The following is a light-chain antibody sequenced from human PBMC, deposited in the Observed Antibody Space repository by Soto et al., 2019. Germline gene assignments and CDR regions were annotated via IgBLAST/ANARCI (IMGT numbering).Light chain of an antibody. CDR3: QSSDDSTRVI. CDR1: SGSIASSY. Sequence: NFMLTQPHSVSESPGKTVTISCTRSSGSIASSYVQWYQQRPGSAPTTVIYEDNQRPSGVPDRFSGSIDRSSNSASLTISGLKTEDEADYYCQSSDDSTRVIFGGGTKLTVL. V-gene: IGLV6-57*04. J-gene: IGLJ2*01. CDR2: EDN.